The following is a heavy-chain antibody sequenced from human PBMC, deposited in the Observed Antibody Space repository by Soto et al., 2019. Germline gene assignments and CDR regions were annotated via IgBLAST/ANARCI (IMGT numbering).Heavy chain of an antibody. D-gene: IGHD3-22*01. V-gene: IGHV3-74*01. Sequence: EVQLVESGGGLVQPGVSLRLSCAASGFTFSSYWMHWVRQAPGKGLVWVSRINSDGISTNYADSVKGRFTISRDNAKNVLLLQSNRLRAAATALYYCDRVIYPSSGSLGYCGQGSLITVST. CDR3: DRVIYPSSGSLGY. CDR2: INSDGIST. J-gene: IGHJ1*01. CDR1: GFTFSSYW.